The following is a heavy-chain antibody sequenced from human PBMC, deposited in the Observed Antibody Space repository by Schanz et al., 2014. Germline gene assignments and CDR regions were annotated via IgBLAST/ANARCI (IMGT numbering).Heavy chain of an antibody. J-gene: IGHJ3*01. CDR1: GFTFSNTW. CDR3: TKGLLPVRALADVFDV. V-gene: IGHV3-30*18. D-gene: IGHD2-21*01. Sequence: VQLVESGGGLVKPGGSLRLSCAASGFTFSNTWMNWVRQTPGKGLEWVAVMSYDGSNKYYADSVKGRFTISRDNSKNILTMQMSSLRAEDTALYYCTKGLLPVRALADVFDVWGQGTMVTVSP. CDR2: MSYDGSNK.